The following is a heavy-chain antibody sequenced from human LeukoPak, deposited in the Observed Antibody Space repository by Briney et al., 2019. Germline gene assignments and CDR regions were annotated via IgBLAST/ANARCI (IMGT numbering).Heavy chain of an antibody. CDR3: ARTHYYDSSGYSIDAFHI. Sequence: SETLSLTCAVYGGSFSGYYWSWIRQPPGKGLEWIGSIYHSGSTYYNPSLKSRVTTSVDTSKNQFSLKLSSVTAADTAVYYCARTHYYDSSGYSIDAFHIWGQGTMVTVSS. CDR2: IYHSGST. V-gene: IGHV4-34*01. CDR1: GGSFSGYY. J-gene: IGHJ3*02. D-gene: IGHD3-22*01.